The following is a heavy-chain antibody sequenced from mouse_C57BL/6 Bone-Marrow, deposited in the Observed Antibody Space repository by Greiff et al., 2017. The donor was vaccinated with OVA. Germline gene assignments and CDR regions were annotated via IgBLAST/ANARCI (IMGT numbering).Heavy chain of an antibody. D-gene: IGHD3-2*02. CDR3: ARKNSRQLRLGV. V-gene: IGHV1-81*01. Sequence: VQLQQSGAELARPGASVKLSCKASGYTFTSYGISWVKQRTGQGLEWIGEIYPRSGNTYYNEKFKGKATLTADKSSSTAYMELRSLTSEDSAVYFCARKNSRQLRLGVWGQGTLVTVSA. CDR1: GYTFTSYG. J-gene: IGHJ3*01. CDR2: IYPRSGNT.